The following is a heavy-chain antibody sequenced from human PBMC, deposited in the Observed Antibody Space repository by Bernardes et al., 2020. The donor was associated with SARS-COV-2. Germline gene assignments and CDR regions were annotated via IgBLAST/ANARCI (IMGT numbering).Heavy chain of an antibody. CDR3: AREEGYVLGLSYHYYGMDV. Sequence: GGSLRLSCAASGFTVSVYWMHLVRQAPGKGLVWVARVNSDGSRITYADSVKGRFTISSDNAKTTLHLQMNSLRAEDTAVYYCAREEGYVLGLSYHYYGMDVWGQGTTVTVSS. J-gene: IGHJ6*02. D-gene: IGHD5-12*01. CDR2: VNSDGSRI. CDR1: GFTVSVYW. V-gene: IGHV3-74*03.